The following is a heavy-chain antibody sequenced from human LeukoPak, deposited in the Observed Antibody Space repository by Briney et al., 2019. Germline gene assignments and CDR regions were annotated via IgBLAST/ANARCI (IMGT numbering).Heavy chain of an antibody. J-gene: IGHJ5*02. D-gene: IGHD1-26*01. Sequence: ASVKVSCKASGYTFTSYGISWVRQAPGQGLEWVGWISAYNGNTNYAQKLQGRVTMTTDTSTSTAYMELRSLRSDDTAVYYCATSYSGRYAGWFDPWGQGTLVTVSS. CDR2: ISAYNGNT. CDR1: GYTFTSYG. V-gene: IGHV1-18*01. CDR3: ATSYSGRYAGWFDP.